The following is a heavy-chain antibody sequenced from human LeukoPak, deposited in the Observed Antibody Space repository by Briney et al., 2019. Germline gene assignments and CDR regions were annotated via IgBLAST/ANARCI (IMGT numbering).Heavy chain of an antibody. CDR1: GYTFTSYA. J-gene: IGHJ4*02. CDR3: ARGLYCSSTSCYNHYFDY. Sequence: GASVKVSCKASGYTFTSYAMHWVRQAPGQRLEWMGWINAGNGNTKYSQKFQGRVTITRDTSASTAYMELSSLRSEDTAVYYCARGLYCSSTSCYNHYFDYWGQGTLVTVSS. CDR2: INAGNGNT. D-gene: IGHD2-2*02. V-gene: IGHV1-3*01.